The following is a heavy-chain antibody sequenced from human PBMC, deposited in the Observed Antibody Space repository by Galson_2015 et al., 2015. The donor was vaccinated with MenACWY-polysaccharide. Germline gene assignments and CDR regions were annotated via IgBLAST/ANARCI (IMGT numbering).Heavy chain of an antibody. CDR3: VRETSGTSAFV. D-gene: IGHD3-3*02. CDR2: IDYGGST. CDR1: GGSLTAYY. V-gene: IGHV4-59*05. J-gene: IGHJ4*02. Sequence: LSLTCSVSGGSLTAYYWAWIRQPPGKGLEWIGSIDYGGSTYYKPSLTSRLTISVDTSRNQFSLRLRSVTDADTAVYYCVRETSGTSAFVWGQGTLVTVSS.